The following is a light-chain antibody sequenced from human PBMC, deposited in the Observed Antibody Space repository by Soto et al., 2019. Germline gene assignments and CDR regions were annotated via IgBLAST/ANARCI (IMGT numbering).Light chain of an antibody. CDR1: QSVSISY. Sequence: EIVLTQSPGTLSFSPGERATLSCMASQSVSISYLAGYQQKPGQAPRLLIYGASSMATGIPDRFSGSGSGSDFKLSIRRLEAEDFLVYYCQHYGNSSPYNFGQSTKLEI. J-gene: IGKJ2*01. CDR2: GAS. CDR3: QHYGNSSPYN. V-gene: IGKV3-20*01.